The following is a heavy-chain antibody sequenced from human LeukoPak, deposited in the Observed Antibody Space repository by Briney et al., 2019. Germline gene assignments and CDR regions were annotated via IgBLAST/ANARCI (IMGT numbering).Heavy chain of an antibody. D-gene: IGHD1-26*01. CDR3: ARRPRWELLFPPFDY. CDR1: GGSISSGGYY. CDR2: IYHSGST. J-gene: IGHJ4*02. Sequence: SQTLSLTCTVSGGSISSGGYYWSWIRQPPGKGLEWIGYIYHSGSTYYNPSLKSRVTISVDMSKNQFSLKLRSVTAADTAVYYCARRPRWELLFPPFDYWGQGTLVTVSS. V-gene: IGHV4-30-2*01.